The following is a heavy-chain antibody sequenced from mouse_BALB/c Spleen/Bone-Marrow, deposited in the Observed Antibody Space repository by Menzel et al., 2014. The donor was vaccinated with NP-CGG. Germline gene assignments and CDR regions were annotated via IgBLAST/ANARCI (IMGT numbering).Heavy chain of an antibody. D-gene: IGHD2-3*01. CDR2: IYPRNVNT. V-gene: IGHV1S56*01. J-gene: IGHJ4*01. CDR1: GYTFTTYY. CDR3: ARWLLPYYAMNY. Sequence: VQLVESGPELVKPGASVRMSCKASGYTFTTYYIHWVKQRPGQGREWIGWIYPRNVNTNYNEKFRGKATLTADKSSSTAYMQLSSLTSEDSAVYFCARWLLPYYAMNYWGQGTSVTVSS.